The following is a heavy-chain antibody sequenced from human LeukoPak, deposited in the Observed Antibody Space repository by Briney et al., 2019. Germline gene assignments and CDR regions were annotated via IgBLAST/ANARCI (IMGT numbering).Heavy chain of an antibody. CDR3: AREKRRIAAAGINFDY. V-gene: IGHV3-66*01. D-gene: IGHD6-13*01. CDR2: IYSGGST. CDR1: GFTVSSNY. Sequence: GGSLRLSCAASGFTVSSNYMSWVRQAPGKGLEWVSVIYSGGSTYYADSVKGRFTISRDNSENTLYLQMNSLRAEDTAVYYCAREKRRIAAAGINFDYWGQGTLVTVSS. J-gene: IGHJ4*02.